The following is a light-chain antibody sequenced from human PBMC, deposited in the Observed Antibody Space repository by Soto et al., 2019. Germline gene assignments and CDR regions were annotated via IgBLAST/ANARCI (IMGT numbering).Light chain of an antibody. J-gene: IGLJ1*01. Sequence: QSGLTQPPSASGSPGQSVTISCTGSSSDVGGYNYVSWYQQHPGKAPKLMIYEVSKRPSGVPDRFSGSKSGNTASLTVSGLQAEDEADYYSTSYAGSNHVFGTGTKVTVL. CDR3: TSYAGSNHV. CDR1: SSDVGGYNY. V-gene: IGLV2-8*01. CDR2: EVS.